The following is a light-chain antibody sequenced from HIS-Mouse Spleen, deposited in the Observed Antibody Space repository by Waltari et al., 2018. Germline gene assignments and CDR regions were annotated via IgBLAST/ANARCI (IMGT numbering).Light chain of an antibody. CDR3: AAWDDSLNGWV. V-gene: IGLV1-44*01. CDR1: SSYIRSNT. J-gene: IGLJ3*02. CDR2: SNN. Sequence: QSVLPQPPSASGTPGQRCTISCSGSSSYIRSNTVNWYTQLPGTAPKLLIYSNNQRPSGVPDRFSGSKSGTSASLAISGLQSEDEADYYCAAWDDSLNGWVFGGGTKLTVL.